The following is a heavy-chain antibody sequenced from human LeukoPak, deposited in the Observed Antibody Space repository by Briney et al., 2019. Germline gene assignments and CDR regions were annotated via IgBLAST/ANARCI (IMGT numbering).Heavy chain of an antibody. V-gene: IGHV4-34*01. D-gene: IGHD3-10*01. J-gene: IGHJ4*02. CDR2: INHSGST. Sequence: SETLSLTCTVSGGSISSYYWSWIRQPPGKGLEWIGEINHSGSTNYNPSLKSRVTISVDTSKNQFSLKLSSVTAADTAVYYCVGGSGSLFDYWGQGTLVTVSS. CDR3: VGGSGSLFDY. CDR1: GGSISSYY.